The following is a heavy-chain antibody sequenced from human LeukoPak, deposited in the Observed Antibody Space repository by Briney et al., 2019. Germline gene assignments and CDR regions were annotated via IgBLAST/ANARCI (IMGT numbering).Heavy chain of an antibody. Sequence: SETLSLTCTVSGGSISSYYWSWIRQPPGKGLEWIGYIYYSGSTNYNPSLKSRVTISVDTSKNQFSLKLSSVNAADTAVYYCARASGYSYDYYFDYWGQGTLVTVSS. CDR2: IYYSGST. J-gene: IGHJ4*02. CDR3: ARASGYSYDYYFDY. CDR1: GGSISSYY. D-gene: IGHD5-18*01. V-gene: IGHV4-59*01.